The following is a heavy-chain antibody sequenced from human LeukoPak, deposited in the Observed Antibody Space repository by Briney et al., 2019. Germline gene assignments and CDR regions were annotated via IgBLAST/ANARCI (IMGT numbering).Heavy chain of an antibody. Sequence: GGSMRLFCAASGFTFSNNYMSWVRPAPGKGLAWVSVIYIGGSTYYADSVKGRFTISRGNSKNTLYLHMNSLRAEDTAVYYCARDSRQDYYDSSGYLWFAFDIWGQGTMVTVSS. CDR1: GFTFSNNY. J-gene: IGHJ3*02. V-gene: IGHV3-53*01. CDR3: ARDSRQDYYDSSGYLWFAFDI. D-gene: IGHD3-22*01. CDR2: IYIGGST.